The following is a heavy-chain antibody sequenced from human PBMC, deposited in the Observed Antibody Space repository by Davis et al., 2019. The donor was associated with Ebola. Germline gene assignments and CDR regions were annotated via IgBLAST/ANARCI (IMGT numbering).Heavy chain of an antibody. CDR1: GFTFSSYW. J-gene: IGHJ4*02. CDR2: INSDGSST. D-gene: IGHD1-26*01. CDR3: ARGTVGGTLDY. Sequence: GESLKISCAASGFTFSSYWMHWVRQAPGKGLVWVSRINSDGSSTSYADSVKGRFTISRDNSKNTLYLQMGSLRAEDMAVYYCARGTVGGTLDYWGQGTLVTVSS. V-gene: IGHV3-74*01.